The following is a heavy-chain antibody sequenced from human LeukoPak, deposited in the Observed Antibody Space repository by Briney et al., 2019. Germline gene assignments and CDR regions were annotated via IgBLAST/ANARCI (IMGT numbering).Heavy chain of an antibody. CDR2: INHSGST. CDR1: GGSFSGYY. J-gene: IGHJ5*02. Sequence: PSETLSLTCAVYGGSFSGYYWSWIRQPPGKGLEWIGEINHSGSTNYNPSLKSRVTISVDTSKNQFSLKLISVTAADTAVYYCARHRMHWFDPWGQGTLVTVSS. V-gene: IGHV4-34*01. D-gene: IGHD2-8*01. CDR3: ARHRMHWFDP.